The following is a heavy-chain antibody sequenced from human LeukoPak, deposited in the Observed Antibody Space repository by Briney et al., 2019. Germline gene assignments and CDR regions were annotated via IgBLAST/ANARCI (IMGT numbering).Heavy chain of an antibody. CDR1: GFTFGDYA. CDR3: TRDRGAYNLYDY. CDR2: IRSKAYGETA. D-gene: IGHD1-1*01. J-gene: IGHJ4*02. V-gene: IGHV3-49*03. Sequence: HPGGSLRLSCTASGFTFGDYAMSWIHQAPGKGLEWVGFIRSKAYGETADYAASVKGRFTISRDDSKAIAYLQMNSLKTEDTAVYHCTRDRGAYNLYDYWGQGTLVTVSS.